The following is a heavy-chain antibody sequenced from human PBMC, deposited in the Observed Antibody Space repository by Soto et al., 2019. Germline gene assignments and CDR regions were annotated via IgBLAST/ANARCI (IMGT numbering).Heavy chain of an antibody. CDR3: ARDRSILEWSYFDY. Sequence: QVHLVQSGAEVKKPGASVKVSCKASGYTLTRSYMHWLRQAPGQGLEWMGIINPSGGTTSYAQKFQGRVTLTMDTSTSTVYMELSDLRSDDTAVYFCARDRSILEWSYFDYWGQGTLVTVSS. CDR2: INPSGGTT. D-gene: IGHD3-3*01. CDR1: GYTLTRSY. J-gene: IGHJ4*02. V-gene: IGHV1-46*01.